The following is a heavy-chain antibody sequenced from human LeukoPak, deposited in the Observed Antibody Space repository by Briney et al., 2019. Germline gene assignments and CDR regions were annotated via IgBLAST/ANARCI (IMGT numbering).Heavy chain of an antibody. CDR1: GFTFSSYA. J-gene: IGHJ6*02. Sequence: GGSLRLSCAASGFTFSSYAMSWVRQAPGKGLEWVSAISGSGGSTYYADSVKGRFTISRDNSKNTLYLQMNSLRAEDTAVYYCAKFSPSGNIPHCTNGVCYRPNYYYYGMDVWGQGTTVTVSS. D-gene: IGHD2-8*01. V-gene: IGHV3-23*01. CDR3: AKFSPSGNIPHCTNGVCYRPNYYYYGMDV. CDR2: ISGSGGST.